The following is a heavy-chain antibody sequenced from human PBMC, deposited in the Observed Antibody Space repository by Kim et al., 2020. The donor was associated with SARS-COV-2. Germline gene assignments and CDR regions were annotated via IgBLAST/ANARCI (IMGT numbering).Heavy chain of an antibody. Sequence: ASVKVSCKASGYTLASCYVHWVRQAPGQGPEWMGVISPCGDVTRYAQRLQGRVTVTRDTATGTVYMALSILTSDDTAVYYCAPEAPAIGDLGM. D-gene: IGHD2-21*01. CDR3: APEAPAIGDLGM. CDR1: GYTLASCY. CDR2: ISPCGDVT. V-gene: IGHV1-46*01. J-gene: IGHJ6*01.